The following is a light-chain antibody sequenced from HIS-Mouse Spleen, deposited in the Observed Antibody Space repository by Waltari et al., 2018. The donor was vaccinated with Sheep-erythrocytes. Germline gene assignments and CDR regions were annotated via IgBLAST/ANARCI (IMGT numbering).Light chain of an antibody. CDR2: EVS. J-gene: IGLJ3*02. CDR1: IPDVGGYSS. V-gene: IGLV2-8*01. CDR3: SSYAGSNNWV. Sequence: QPALTQPPSASGSPGPSVTITCTGPIPDVGGYSSVSWYQQHPGKAPKLMSYEVSKRPSGVPDRFSGSKSGNTASLTVSGLQAEEEADYYCSSYAGSNNWVFGGGTKLTVL.